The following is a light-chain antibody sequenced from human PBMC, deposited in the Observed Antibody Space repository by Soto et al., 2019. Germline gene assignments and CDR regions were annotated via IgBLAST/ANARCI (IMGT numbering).Light chain of an antibody. CDR2: AAS. J-gene: IGKJ4*01. CDR3: QRLRLYPST. CDR1: QGIAIY. V-gene: IGKV1-9*01. Sequence: IQLTQSPSSLSASVGDRVTITCRASQGIAIYLAWYQQKPGEAPKLLIYAASTLYGGVPSRFSGSGSGTNFVLTITSLQAEDFATYYLQRLRLYPSTFGGGNKVEIK.